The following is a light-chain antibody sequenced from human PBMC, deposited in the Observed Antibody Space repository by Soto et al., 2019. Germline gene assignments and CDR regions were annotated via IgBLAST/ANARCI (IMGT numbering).Light chain of an antibody. CDR3: QQYDTHSWT. CDR1: QSLRNW. Sequence: DLQMTQSPSTLSASVGDRVTITCRASQSLRNWLAWDQQKPGKAPKLLTYKASSLESGVPSRFSGSGSGAEFTLTINGLQPDDFATYYCQQYDTHSWTFGQGTKVEIK. V-gene: IGKV1-5*03. CDR2: KAS. J-gene: IGKJ1*01.